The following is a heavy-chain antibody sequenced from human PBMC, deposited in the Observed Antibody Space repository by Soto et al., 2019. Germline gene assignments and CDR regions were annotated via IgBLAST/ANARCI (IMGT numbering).Heavy chain of an antibody. CDR3: AKNGQPPYYYYGLDV. CDR2: ISGYNGDT. J-gene: IGHJ6*02. Sequence: ASVEVSCKSSGYTFSRYGISWVRKAPGQGLEWMGWISGYNGDTNYAQKFQDRVPTTIDTSTGTAYMELRSLTSDDTAIYYCAKNGQPPYYYYGLDVWGQGTKVTVSS. D-gene: IGHD2-8*01. CDR1: GYTFSRYG. V-gene: IGHV1-18*01.